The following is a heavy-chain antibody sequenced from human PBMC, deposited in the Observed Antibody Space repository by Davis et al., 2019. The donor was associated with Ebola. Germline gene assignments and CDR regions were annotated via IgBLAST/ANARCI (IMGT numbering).Heavy chain of an antibody. CDR3: ARVFIAAAGNGYGMDV. D-gene: IGHD6-13*01. V-gene: IGHV3-48*04. CDR2: ISSSGSTI. CDR1: GFTFSSYW. J-gene: IGHJ6*02. Sequence: GGSLRLSCAASGFTFSSYWMHWVRQAPGKGLEWVSYISSSGSTIYYADSVKGRFTISRDNAKNSLYLQMNSLRAEDTAVYYCARVFIAAAGNGYGMDVWGQGTTVTVSS.